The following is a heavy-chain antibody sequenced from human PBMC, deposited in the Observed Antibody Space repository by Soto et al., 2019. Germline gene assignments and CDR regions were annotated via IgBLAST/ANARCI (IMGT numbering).Heavy chain of an antibody. V-gene: IGHV4-39*07. CDR2: IYYSGST. CDR3: ARVGAAAATFDY. CDR1: GGSISSSSYY. J-gene: IGHJ4*02. D-gene: IGHD2-15*01. Sequence: SETLSLTCTVSGGSISSSSYYWGWSRQPPGKGLVWIGRIYYSGSTYYNPSLKSRVTISVDTSKNQSSLKLSSVTAADTAVYYCARVGAAAATFDYWGQGTLVTVSS.